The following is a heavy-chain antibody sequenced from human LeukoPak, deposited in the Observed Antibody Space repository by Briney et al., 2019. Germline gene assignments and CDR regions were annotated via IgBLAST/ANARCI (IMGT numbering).Heavy chain of an antibody. CDR1: GFTFSSFS. D-gene: IGHD3-16*01. V-gene: IGHV3-48*04. CDR2: ISSSSTTI. Sequence: GGSLRLSCATSGFTFSSFSMNWVRQAPGKGLEWVSHISSSSTTIYYADSVKGRFTISRDNAKNALYLQMNSLRAEDTAVYYCARDKFGGTDYWGQGTLVTVSS. J-gene: IGHJ4*02. CDR3: ARDKFGGTDY.